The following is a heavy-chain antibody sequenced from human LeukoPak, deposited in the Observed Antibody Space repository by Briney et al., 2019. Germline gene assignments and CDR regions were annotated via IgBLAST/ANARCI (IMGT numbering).Heavy chain of an antibody. CDR1: GYSFTSFR. Sequence: ASVKVSCKASGYSFTSFRISWVRRAPGQGLEWMGWISAYNGNTNYTQKLQGRVTMTTDTSTSTAYMELRSLRSDDTAVYYCARIYYYGSGSYSEPDYWGQGTLVTVSS. CDR2: ISAYNGNT. V-gene: IGHV1-18*01. CDR3: ARIYYYGSGSYSEPDY. J-gene: IGHJ4*02. D-gene: IGHD3-10*01.